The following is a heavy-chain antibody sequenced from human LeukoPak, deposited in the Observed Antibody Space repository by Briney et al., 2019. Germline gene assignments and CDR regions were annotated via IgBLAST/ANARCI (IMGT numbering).Heavy chain of an antibody. CDR1: GYTFTGYY. CDR3: ASALKRGSAGTLIDH. J-gene: IGHJ4*02. V-gene: IGHV1-8*02. D-gene: IGHD6-13*01. CDR2: MNPNSGNT. Sequence: ASVKVSCKASGYTFTGYYMHWVRQAPGQGLEWMGWMNPNSGNTGYAQKFQDRVTMTRNTSISTAYLELSSLGSEDTAMYYWASALKRGSAGTLIDHWGQGTLVTVSS.